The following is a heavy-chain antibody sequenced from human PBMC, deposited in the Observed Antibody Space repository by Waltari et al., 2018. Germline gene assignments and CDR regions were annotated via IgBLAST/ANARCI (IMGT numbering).Heavy chain of an antibody. CDR1: GYTFTSYG. Sequence: QVQLVQSGAEVKKPGASVKVSCKASGYTFTSYGISWVRQAPGQGLEWMGWINPNSGGTNYAQKFQGRVTMTRDTSISTAYMELSRLRSDDTAVYYCARALPGYYDSSGYSYWGQGTLVTVSS. CDR2: INPNSGGT. CDR3: ARALPGYYDSSGYSY. J-gene: IGHJ4*02. D-gene: IGHD3-22*01. V-gene: IGHV1-2*02.